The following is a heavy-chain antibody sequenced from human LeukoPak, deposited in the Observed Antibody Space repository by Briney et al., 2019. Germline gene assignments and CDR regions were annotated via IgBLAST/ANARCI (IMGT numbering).Heavy chain of an antibody. D-gene: IGHD3-22*01. Sequence: SGPTLANPTQTLTLTCTFYEFSLSTSAMCVGWMRQPPGKDLEWLTRIDWDDDKYYSTSLKTRLTISRDTSKSQGVPTMTNMDPVDTATYYCARMRRYYDSSGYPDYWGQGTLVTVSS. CDR3: ARMRRYYDSSGYPDY. CDR1: EFSLSTSAMC. CDR2: IDWDDDK. J-gene: IGHJ4*02. V-gene: IGHV2-70*11.